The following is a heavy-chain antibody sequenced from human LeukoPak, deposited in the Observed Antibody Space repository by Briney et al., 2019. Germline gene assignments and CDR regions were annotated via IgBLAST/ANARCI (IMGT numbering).Heavy chain of an antibody. CDR3: TRKAEYDILTGYYHAFDI. D-gene: IGHD3-9*01. CDR1: GYTFTGNY. V-gene: IGHV1-2*02. CDR2: INPNSGGT. J-gene: IGHJ3*02. Sequence: RASVKVSCKASGYTFTGNYMHWVRQAPGQGLEWMGWINPNSGGTKYAQKFQGRVTMTRDTSISTAYMELSRLRSDDTAVYFCTRKAEYDILTGYYHAFDIWGQGTMVTVSS.